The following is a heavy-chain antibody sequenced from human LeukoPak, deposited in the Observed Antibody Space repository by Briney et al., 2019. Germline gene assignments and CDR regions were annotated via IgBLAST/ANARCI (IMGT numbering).Heavy chain of an antibody. Sequence: PSETLSLTCNVSGASISDYYWSWIRQPPGKGLEWIGYIYYTGTTKYNPSLTSRVTISVDTSKSQFSLKLSSVTAADTAVYYCARDCDSSGLRHFDFWGRGTLVTVSS. CDR1: GASISDYY. CDR2: IYYTGTT. CDR3: ARDCDSSGLRHFDF. V-gene: IGHV4-59*01. J-gene: IGHJ2*01. D-gene: IGHD3-22*01.